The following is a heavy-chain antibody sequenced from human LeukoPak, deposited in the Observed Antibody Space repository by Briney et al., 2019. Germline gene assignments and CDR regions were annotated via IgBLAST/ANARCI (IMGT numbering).Heavy chain of an antibody. Sequence: SETLSLTCTASGDSITNSNYYWAWVRQSPGRGLEWLGNIFYNGGPYYNPSFKSRVAISVDTSKNYFSLTLNAVTAADTAVYYCASYSGTYSAFEIWGQGTLVTVSS. V-gene: IGHV4-39*07. CDR2: IFYNGGP. CDR1: GDSITNSNYY. CDR3: ASYSGTYSAFEI. D-gene: IGHD1-26*01. J-gene: IGHJ3*02.